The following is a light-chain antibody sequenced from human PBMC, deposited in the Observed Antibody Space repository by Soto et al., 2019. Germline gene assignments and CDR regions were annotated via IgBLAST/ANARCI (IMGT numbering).Light chain of an antibody. V-gene: IGKV1-13*02. J-gene: IGKJ2*01. CDR3: QQFNSYPQEYT. Sequence: AIQLTQSPSSLSASVGDGVTITCRASQGISSALAWYQQKPGKAPKLLIYDASSLESGVPSRFSGSGSGTDFTLTISSLQPEDFATYDCQQFNSYPQEYTFGQGTKLEIK. CDR2: DAS. CDR1: QGISSA.